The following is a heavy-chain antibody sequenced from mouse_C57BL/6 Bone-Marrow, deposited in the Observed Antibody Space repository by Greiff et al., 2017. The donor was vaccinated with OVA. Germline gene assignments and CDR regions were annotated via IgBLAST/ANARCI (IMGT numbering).Heavy chain of an antibody. CDR3: ARNYYGSRTYFDY. CDR1: GFTFSSYG. J-gene: IGHJ2*01. V-gene: IGHV5-6*01. CDR2: ISSGGSYT. Sequence: DVHLVESGGDLVKPGGSLKLSCAASGFTFSSYGMSWVRQTPDKRLEWVATISSGGSYTYYPDSVKGRFTISRDNAKNTLYLQMSSLKSEDTAMYYCARNYYGSRTYFDYWGQGTTLTVSS. D-gene: IGHD1-1*01.